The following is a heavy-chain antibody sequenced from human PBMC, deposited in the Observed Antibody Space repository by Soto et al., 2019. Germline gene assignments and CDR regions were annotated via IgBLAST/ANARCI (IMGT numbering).Heavy chain of an antibody. V-gene: IGHV4-4*07. D-gene: IGHD6-19*01. CDR3: ARDEYSSPRGGFDR. CDR2: IYPSGST. Sequence: SETLSLTCTVSGASVTSFYWNWIRQPAGQGLEWIGRIYPSGSTIYNPSLENRVSMSVDRSRDQVSLTFSSVTAADTALYYCARDEYSSPRGGFDRWGQGPLVVVAS. CDR1: GASVTSFY. J-gene: IGHJ3*01.